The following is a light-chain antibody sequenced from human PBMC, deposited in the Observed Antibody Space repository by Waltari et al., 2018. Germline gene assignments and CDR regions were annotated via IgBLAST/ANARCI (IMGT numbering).Light chain of an antibody. Sequence: IQITQSPSSLSASVGDRVTITCRASQGISNYLAWYQQKPGKVPKLLIYAASTLQSGVPSRFSGSGSGTDFTLTISSLQPEDVATYYCQKYNSALALTFGGGTKVEIK. CDR3: QKYNSALALT. CDR1: QGISNY. V-gene: IGKV1-27*01. CDR2: AAS. J-gene: IGKJ4*01.